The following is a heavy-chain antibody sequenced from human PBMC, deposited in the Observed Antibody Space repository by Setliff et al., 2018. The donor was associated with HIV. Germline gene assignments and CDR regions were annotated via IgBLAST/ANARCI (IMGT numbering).Heavy chain of an antibody. CDR1: NYSTSSGYY. V-gene: IGHV4-38-2*02. CDR3: ARERGAAAGVPIDF. J-gene: IGHJ4*02. D-gene: IGHD6-13*01. CDR2: VYQSGTS. Sequence: PSETLSLTCAVSNYSTSSGYYWAWLRQPPGKGLEWIATVYQSGTSYYNPSLQSRVTISVDTSKNLFSLRLISVTAADTAVYFCARERGAAAGVPIDFWGQGTLVTVSS.